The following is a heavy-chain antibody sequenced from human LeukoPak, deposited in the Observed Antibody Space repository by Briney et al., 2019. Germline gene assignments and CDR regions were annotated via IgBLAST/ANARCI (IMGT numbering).Heavy chain of an antibody. J-gene: IGHJ4*02. D-gene: IGHD3-3*01. Sequence: PSETLSLTCTVSGGSISSGSYYWSWIRQPAGKGLEWIGRIYTSGSTNYNPSLKSRVTISVDTSKNQFSLKLSSVTAADTAVYYCASTIFGVAPGSVDYWGQGTLVTVSS. CDR3: ASTIFGVAPGSVDY. V-gene: IGHV4-61*02. CDR2: IYTSGST. CDR1: GGSISSGSYY.